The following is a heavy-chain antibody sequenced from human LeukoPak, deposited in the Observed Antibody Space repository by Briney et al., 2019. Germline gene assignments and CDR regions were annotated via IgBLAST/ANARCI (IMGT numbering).Heavy chain of an antibody. V-gene: IGHV4-4*02. J-gene: IGHJ5*02. CDR3: AREVLEWFWFDP. D-gene: IGHD3-3*01. Sequence: PSETLSLTCAVSGGSISSSNWWSWVRQPPGKGLEWIGEIYHSGSTNYNPSLKSRVTISVDTSKNQFSLKLSSVTAADTAVYYCAREVLEWFWFDPWGQGTLVTVSS. CDR1: GGSISSSNW. CDR2: IYHSGST.